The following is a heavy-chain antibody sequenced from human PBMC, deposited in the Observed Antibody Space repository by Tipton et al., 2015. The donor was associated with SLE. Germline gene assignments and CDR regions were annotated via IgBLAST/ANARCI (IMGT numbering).Heavy chain of an antibody. J-gene: IGHJ3*02. V-gene: IGHV3-74*01. D-gene: IGHD3-9*01. Sequence: SLRLSCAASGFTFSSYWMHWVRQAPGKGLVWVSRINSDGSNTSYADSVKGRFTISRDNAKNSLYLQMNSLRAEDTAVYYCARDRRRYFDWSDAFDIWGQGTMVTVSS. CDR1: GFTFSSYW. CDR2: INSDGSNT. CDR3: ARDRRRYFDWSDAFDI.